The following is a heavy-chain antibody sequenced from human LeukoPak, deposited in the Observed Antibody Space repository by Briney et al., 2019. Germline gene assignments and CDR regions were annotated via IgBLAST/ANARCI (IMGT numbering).Heavy chain of an antibody. V-gene: IGHV3-23*01. Sequence: PGGSLRLSCAASGFTFSSYAMSWVRQAPGKGLEWVSAISGSGGSTYHADSVKGRFTISRDNSKNTLYLQMNSLRAEDTAVYYCARNARITMVQGVPYWGQGTLVTVSS. J-gene: IGHJ4*02. D-gene: IGHD3-10*01. CDR1: GFTFSSYA. CDR2: ISGSGGST. CDR3: ARNARITMVQGVPY.